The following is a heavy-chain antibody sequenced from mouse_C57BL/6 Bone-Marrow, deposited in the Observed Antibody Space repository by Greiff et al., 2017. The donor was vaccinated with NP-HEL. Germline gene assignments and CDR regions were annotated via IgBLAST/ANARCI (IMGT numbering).Heavy chain of an antibody. V-gene: IGHV2-2*01. CDR2: IWSGGST. CDR1: GFSLTSYG. Sequence: QVQLQQSGPGLVQPSQSLSITCTVSGFSLTSYGVHWVRQSPGKGLEWLGVIWSGGSTDYNAAFISRLSISKDNSKSQVFFKMNSLQADDTAIYYCARNLLRRRGYFDVWGTGTTVTVSS. D-gene: IGHD1-2*01. CDR3: ARNLLRRRGYFDV. J-gene: IGHJ1*03.